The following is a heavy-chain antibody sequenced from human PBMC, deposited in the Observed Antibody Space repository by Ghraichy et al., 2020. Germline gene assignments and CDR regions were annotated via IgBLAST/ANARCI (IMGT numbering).Heavy chain of an antibody. Sequence: SETLSLTCAVYGGSFSGYYWSWIRQPPGKGLEWIGEINHSGSTNYNPSLKSRVTISVDTSKNQFSLKLSSVTAADTAVYYCARGTTVTTHFDYWVQGTLVTVSS. J-gene: IGHJ4*02. D-gene: IGHD4-17*01. CDR1: GGSFSGYY. CDR2: INHSGST. V-gene: IGHV4-34*01. CDR3: ARGTTVTTHFDY.